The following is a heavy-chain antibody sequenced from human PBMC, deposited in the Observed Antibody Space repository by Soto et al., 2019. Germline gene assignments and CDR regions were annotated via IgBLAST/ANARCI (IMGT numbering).Heavy chain of an antibody. D-gene: IGHD1-1*01. J-gene: IGHJ5*02. CDR1: GFTFSTYG. Sequence: QVQLVESGGGVVQPGRSLRLSCAASGFTFSTYGIHWVRQAPGKGLEWVAMIWHDGSRKFYADSVRGRFTISRDNPKNAMYLQMDSLRVEDTAVYYCARDWNSNNWKGGWFDPWGQGTLVTASS. CDR3: ARDWNSNNWKGGWFDP. CDR2: IWHDGSRK. V-gene: IGHV3-33*01.